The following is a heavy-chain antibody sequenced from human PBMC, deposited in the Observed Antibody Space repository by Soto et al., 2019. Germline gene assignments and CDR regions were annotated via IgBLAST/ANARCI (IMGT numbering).Heavy chain of an antibody. CDR1: GGSISSDNW. J-gene: IGHJ4*02. D-gene: IGHD3-22*01. Sequence: QVQLQESGPGLVKPSGTLSLTCVVSGGSISSDNWWSWVRQPTGKGLEWIGEIYHSGSTNYNPSLKSRVTMSVDRSQDQFSLKLRSVTAADTAVYYCARNRQSYYDSSGYTFDYWGQGALVTVSS. V-gene: IGHV4-4*02. CDR2: IYHSGST. CDR3: ARNRQSYYDSSGYTFDY.